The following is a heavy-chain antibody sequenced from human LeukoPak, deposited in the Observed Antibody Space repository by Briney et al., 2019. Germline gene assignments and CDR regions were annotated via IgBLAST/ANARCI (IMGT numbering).Heavy chain of an antibody. V-gene: IGHV4-59*07. Sequence: PSDTLSLTCTVSGGSISSYYWSWIRQPPGKGLEWLGYIYYSGSNNYQPSLKSRVTISVETSKKQFSRKLSSVTAADTAVYYFTRLSGYDWESFYDYWGEGTLFTVSS. CDR3: TRLSGYDWESFYDY. CDR1: GGSISSYY. D-gene: IGHD5-12*01. CDR2: IYYSGSN. J-gene: IGHJ4*02.